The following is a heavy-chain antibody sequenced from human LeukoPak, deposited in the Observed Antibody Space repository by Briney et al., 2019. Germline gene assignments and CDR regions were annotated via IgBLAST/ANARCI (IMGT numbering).Heavy chain of an antibody. CDR2: ISAYNGNT. CDR1: GYTFTSYG. CDR3: ARPPYCSSTSCYGSFDY. J-gene: IGHJ4*02. Sequence: ASEKVSCKASGYTFTSYGISWVRQAPGQGLEWMGWISAYNGNTNYAQKLQGRVTMTTDTSTSTAYMELRSLRSDDTAVYYCARPPYCSSTSCYGSFDYWGQGTLVTVSS. D-gene: IGHD2-2*01. V-gene: IGHV1-18*01.